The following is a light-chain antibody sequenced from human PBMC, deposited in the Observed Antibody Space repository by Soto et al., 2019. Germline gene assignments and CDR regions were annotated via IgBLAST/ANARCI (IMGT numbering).Light chain of an antibody. V-gene: IGLV2-14*01. CDR3: SSYTTGSTLPWV. J-gene: IGLJ1*01. CDR1: SNDIGTYEY. Sequence: QSALTQPASMSGSPGQSITISCTGSSNDIGTYEYVSWHQHHPGRAPKLIIFGVNDRPSGISDRFSGSKSSNTASLTIFGLQLEDEAVYYCSSYTTGSTLPWVFGTGTKVTVL. CDR2: GVN.